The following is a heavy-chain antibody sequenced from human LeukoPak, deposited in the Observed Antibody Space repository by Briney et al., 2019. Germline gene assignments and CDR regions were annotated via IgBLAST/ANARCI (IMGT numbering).Heavy chain of an antibody. Sequence: SETLSLTCAVHPRSFIGHYGGSSRQPPGKGLEWIGEINHSGSTNYNPSLKSRVTISVDTSKNQFALELSSVTAADTAVYYCARFYYDGSGYVSFDYWGQGTLVTVSS. CDR1: PRSFIGHY. D-gene: IGHD3-22*01. V-gene: IGHV4-34*01. CDR2: INHSGST. J-gene: IGHJ4*02. CDR3: ARFYYDGSGYVSFDY.